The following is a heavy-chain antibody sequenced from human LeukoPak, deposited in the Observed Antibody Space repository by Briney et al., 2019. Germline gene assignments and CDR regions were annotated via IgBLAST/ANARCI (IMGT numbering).Heavy chain of an antibody. CDR3: ARVRGGVFDY. CDR2: ISYDGSNK. J-gene: IGHJ4*02. CDR1: GFTLSSYA. D-gene: IGHD3-10*01. Sequence: PGRSLRLSCAASGFTLSSYAMHWVRQAPGKGLEWVAVISYDGSNKYYADSVKGRFTISRDNSKNTLYLQMNSLRAEDTAVYYCARVRGGVFDYWGQGTLVTVSS. V-gene: IGHV3-30-3*01.